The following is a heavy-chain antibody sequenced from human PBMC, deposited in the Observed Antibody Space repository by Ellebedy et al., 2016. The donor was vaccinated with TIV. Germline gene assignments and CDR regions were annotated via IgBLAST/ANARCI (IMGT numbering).Heavy chain of an antibody. CDR2: INQDATKT. D-gene: IGHD4-17*01. CDR3: ATDGSYGDYLSPAQASVM. CDR1: GFTFRSYW. Sequence: GESLKISCAASGFTFRSYWMSWVRQAPGKGLEWVANINQDATKTFYVDSVEGRFTISRDNAKNSLFLQMNSLGVEDTAVYYCATDGSYGDYLSPAQASVMWGQGTLVSVSS. V-gene: IGHV3-7*01. J-gene: IGHJ3*02.